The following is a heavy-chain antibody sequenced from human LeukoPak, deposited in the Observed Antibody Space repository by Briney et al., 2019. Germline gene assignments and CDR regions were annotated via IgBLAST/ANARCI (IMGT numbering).Heavy chain of an antibody. V-gene: IGHV4-34*01. CDR2: INHSGST. CDR1: GGSFSGYY. J-gene: IGHJ5*02. Sequence: SETLSLTCAVYGGSFSGYYWSWIRQPPGKGLEWIGEINHSGSTNYNPSLKSRVTISVDTSKNQFSLKLSSVTAADTAVYYCASAEITYYDFWSGRGPARGRFDPWGQGTLVTVSS. CDR3: ASAEITYYDFWSGRGPARGRFDP. D-gene: IGHD3-3*01.